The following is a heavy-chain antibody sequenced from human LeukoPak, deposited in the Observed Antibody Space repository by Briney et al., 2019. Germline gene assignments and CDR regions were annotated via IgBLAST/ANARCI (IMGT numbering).Heavy chain of an antibody. CDR2: ISYDGSNK. J-gene: IGHJ5*02. CDR3: VSGSSGWFDDNRFDP. V-gene: IGHV3-30*03. Sequence: GGSLTLSCAAWGLTFSSFGMHGVRRSRCRGGEWGAVISYDGSNKYYDDSVKGRFTISRDNSKNTLYLQVNSLRAEDTAVYYCVSGSSGWFDDNRFDPWGQGTLVTVSS. CDR1: GLTFSSFG. D-gene: IGHD6-19*01.